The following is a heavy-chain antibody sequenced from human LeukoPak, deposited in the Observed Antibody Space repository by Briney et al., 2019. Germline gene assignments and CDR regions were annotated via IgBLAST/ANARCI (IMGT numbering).Heavy chain of an antibody. V-gene: IGHV1-8*01. CDR2: MNPNSGNT. CDR1: GYTFTSYD. CDR3: ARLSYSSGYYSKARDYYMDV. J-gene: IGHJ6*03. Sequence: ASVKVSCKASGYTFTSYDINWVRQATGQGLEWMGWMNPNSGNTGYAQKFQGRVTMTRNTSISTAYMELSSLRSDDTAVYYCARLSYSSGYYSKARDYYMDVWGKGTTVTVSS. D-gene: IGHD3-22*01.